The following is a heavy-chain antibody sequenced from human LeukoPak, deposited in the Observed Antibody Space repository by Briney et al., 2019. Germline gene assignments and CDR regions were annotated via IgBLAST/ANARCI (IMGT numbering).Heavy chain of an antibody. CDR3: AKGDSWYVY. J-gene: IGHJ4*02. CDR1: GFTFSSHL. D-gene: IGHD6-13*01. V-gene: IGHV3-74*01. Sequence: GGSLRLSCAASGFTFSSHLMHWVRQAPGEGLVWVSRISSDGTYTNYADSVRGRFTISRDNAKNTLYLQMNSLRAEDTAVYYCAKGDSWYVYWGQGTLVTVSS. CDR2: ISSDGTYT.